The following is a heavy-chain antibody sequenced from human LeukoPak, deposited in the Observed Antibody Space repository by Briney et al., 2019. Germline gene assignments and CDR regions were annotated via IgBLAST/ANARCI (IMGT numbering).Heavy chain of an antibody. CDR2: IYHSGST. Sequence: SETLSLTCTVSGYSISSGYYWGWIRQPPGKGLEWIGSIYHSGSTYYNPSLKSRVTISVDTSKNQFSLKLSSVTAADTAVYYCARRPSPKRYSSGWSRTFYYFDYWGQGTLVTVSS. V-gene: IGHV4-38-2*02. CDR3: ARRPSPKRYSSGWSRTFYYFDY. J-gene: IGHJ4*02. D-gene: IGHD6-19*01. CDR1: GYSISSGYY.